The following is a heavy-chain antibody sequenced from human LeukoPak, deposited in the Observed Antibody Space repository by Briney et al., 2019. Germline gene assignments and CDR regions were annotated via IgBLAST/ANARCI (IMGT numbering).Heavy chain of an antibody. CDR3: ARRVGSSSSGRTTVYYYYYMDV. CDR2: ISSNGGST. Sequence: GGSLRLSCAASGFTFSSYAMSWVRQAPGKGLEYVSAISSNGGSTYYANSVKGRFTISRDNSKNTLYLQMGSLRAEDMAVYYCARRVGSSSSGRTTVYYYYYMDVWGKGTTVTVSS. D-gene: IGHD6-6*01. J-gene: IGHJ6*03. V-gene: IGHV3-64*01. CDR1: GFTFSSYA.